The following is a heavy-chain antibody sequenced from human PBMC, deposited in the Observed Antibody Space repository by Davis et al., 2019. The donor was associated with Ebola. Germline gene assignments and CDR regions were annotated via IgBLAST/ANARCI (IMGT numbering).Heavy chain of an antibody. CDR3: ARGGAVAPD. V-gene: IGHV3-7*01. CDR2: IKQDGSET. Sequence: GESLKIPCVASGFSFSGYWMTWVRQAPGKGLEWVANIKQDGSETYYLDSVKGRFTISRDNAKNTLYPQMNSLRVEDTAVYFCARGGAVAPDWGPGTLVTVSS. D-gene: IGHD4-23*01. J-gene: IGHJ4*02. CDR1: GFSFSGYW.